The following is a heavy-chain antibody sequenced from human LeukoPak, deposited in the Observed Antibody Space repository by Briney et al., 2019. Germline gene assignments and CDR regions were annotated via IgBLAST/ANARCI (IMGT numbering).Heavy chain of an antibody. J-gene: IGHJ4*02. D-gene: IGHD4-11*01. CDR1: AYSIRGDDY. CDR2: FYHSGRT. Sequence: SATLSLTCAVSAYSIRGDDYWGWVRQSPGRGLEWIGSFYHSGRTQSNPPLKSRITIPLDTPKNHFSLMLNSVPAPHTAVSYCAGNRSMTTTPGFDHGGQGTLVTVSS. CDR3: AGNRSMTTTPGFDH. V-gene: IGHV4-38-2*01.